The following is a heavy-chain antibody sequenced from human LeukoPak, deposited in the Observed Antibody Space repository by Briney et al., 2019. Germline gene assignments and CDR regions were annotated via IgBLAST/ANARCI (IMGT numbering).Heavy chain of an antibody. CDR2: ISAYNGNT. D-gene: IGHD2-15*01. V-gene: IGHV1-18*01. CDR3: ARPLDPYCCGGSCFYFDY. Sequence: ASVKVSCKASGYTFTSYGISWVRQAPGQGLEWMGWISAYNGNTNYAQKLQGRVTMTTDTSTSTAYMELRSLRSDDTAVYYCARPLDPYCCGGSCFYFDYWGQGTLVTVSS. J-gene: IGHJ4*02. CDR1: GYTFTSYG.